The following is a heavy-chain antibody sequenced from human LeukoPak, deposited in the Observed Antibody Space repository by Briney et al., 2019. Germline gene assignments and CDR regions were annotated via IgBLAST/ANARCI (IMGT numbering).Heavy chain of an antibody. D-gene: IGHD3-10*01. CDR1: GGSFSDFN. J-gene: IGHJ4*02. CDR2: IGHNGST. Sequence: NPSETLSLTCAVYGGSFSDFNWTWIRQPPGKGLEWIGEIGHNGSTNYNPSLKGRVTILVDTSKNQFSLKVTSVTAADTAVYYCGRGERRRFSGSGSHTSDFDYWGQGTLVTVSS. V-gene: IGHV4-34*01. CDR3: GRGERRRFSGSGSHTSDFDY.